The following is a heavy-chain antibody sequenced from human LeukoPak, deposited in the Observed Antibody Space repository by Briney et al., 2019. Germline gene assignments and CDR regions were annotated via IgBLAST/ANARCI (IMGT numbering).Heavy chain of an antibody. V-gene: IGHV1-69*06. Sequence: SSVKVSCKASGDTFRRFAMSWVRQAPGQGLEWMGGIISIFNTANYAQKFQGRVTITADKSTSTAYMELSSLRSEDTAVYYCARSIGAAGYMDVWGKGTTVTVSS. J-gene: IGHJ6*03. CDR1: GDTFRRFA. CDR2: IISIFNTA. D-gene: IGHD6-13*01. CDR3: ARSIGAAGYMDV.